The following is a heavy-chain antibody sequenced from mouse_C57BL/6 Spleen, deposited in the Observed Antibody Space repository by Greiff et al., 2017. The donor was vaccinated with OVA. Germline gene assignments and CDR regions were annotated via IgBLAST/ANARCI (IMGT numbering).Heavy chain of an antibody. J-gene: IGHJ1*03. CDR1: GFAFSSYT. CDR2: IGGGGGNT. CDR3: ARHKEGYFDV. V-gene: IGHV5-9*01. Sequence: EVKLVESGGGLVKPGGSLKLSCAASGFAFSSYTMSWVRQTPEKRLEWVATIGGGGGNTYYPDSVKGRFTISRDNAKNTLYLQMSSLRSEDTALYYCARHKEGYFDVWGTGTTVTVSS.